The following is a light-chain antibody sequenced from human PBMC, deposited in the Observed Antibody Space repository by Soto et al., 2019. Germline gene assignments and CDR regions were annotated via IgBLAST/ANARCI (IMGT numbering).Light chain of an antibody. CDR1: QGISSY. CDR3: QKYSSAPLT. V-gene: IGKV1-27*01. Sequence: DIQMTQSPSSLSASVGDRVTITCRASQGISSYLAWYQQKPGKVPPLLIYAASTLQSGVPSRFSGSGSGTDFTLTISSLQPEDVATYYCQKYSSAPLTFGGGTKVEIK. J-gene: IGKJ4*01. CDR2: AAS.